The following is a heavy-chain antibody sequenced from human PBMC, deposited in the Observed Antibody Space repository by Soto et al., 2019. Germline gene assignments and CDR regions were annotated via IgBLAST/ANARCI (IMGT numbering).Heavy chain of an antibody. V-gene: IGHV4-34*01. CDR3: ARKGLHYYDSSGPRNWFDS. CDR1: GGSFSGYY. Sequence: SETLSLTCAVYGGSFSGYYWSWIRQPPGKGLEWIGEINHSGSTNYNPSLKSRVTISVDTSKNQFSLKLSSVTAADTAVYYCARKGLHYYDSSGPRNWFDSSGQGTLVTVSS. CDR2: INHSGST. D-gene: IGHD3-22*01. J-gene: IGHJ5*01.